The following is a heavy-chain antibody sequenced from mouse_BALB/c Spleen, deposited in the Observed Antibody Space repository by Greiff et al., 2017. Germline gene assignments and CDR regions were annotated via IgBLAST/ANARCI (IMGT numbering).Heavy chain of an antibody. CDR1: GFTFSSYA. Sequence: EVQRVESGGGLVKPGGSLKLSCAASGFTFSSYAMSWVRQSPEKRLEWVAEISSGGSYTYYPDTVTGRFTISRDTAKNTLYLEMSSLRSEDTAMYYCARGPDSYDYDAYWGQGTLVTVSA. J-gene: IGHJ3*01. D-gene: IGHD2-4*01. V-gene: IGHV5-9-4*01. CDR2: ISSGGSYT. CDR3: ARGPDSYDYDAY.